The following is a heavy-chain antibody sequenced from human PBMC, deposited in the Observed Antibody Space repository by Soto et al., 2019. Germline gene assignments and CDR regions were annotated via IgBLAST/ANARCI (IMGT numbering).Heavy chain of an antibody. CDR2: LNPNGTFT. V-gene: IGHV3-74*01. CDR1: GFTFSGYW. J-gene: IGHJ4*02. CDR3: AIGGTSTTSGGLFYN. Sequence: EVQLVESGGGLVQPGGSLRLSCAGSGFTFSGYWMHWVRQAPGKGPVWVSRLNPNGTFTNNADSVKGRFTISRDNAKKTVYLQMNSLRADDTAVYYCAIGGTSTTSGGLFYNWGQGTLVTVSS. D-gene: IGHD1-26*01.